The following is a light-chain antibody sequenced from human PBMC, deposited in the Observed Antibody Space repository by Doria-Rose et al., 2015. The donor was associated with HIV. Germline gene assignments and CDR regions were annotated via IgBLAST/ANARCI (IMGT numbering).Light chain of an antibody. CDR1: QSLLYTSKNY. CDR2: WAS. J-gene: IGKJ3*01. Sequence: DIQVTQSPESLGMSLGERATLNCKSNQSLLYTSKNYLAWYQQKPGQPPKLLIYWASTRQSGVPDRFSGSGSGTDFTLAISSLEAEDVAVYYGQQYDDAPSCGPGTTVDIK. V-gene: IGKV4-1*01. CDR3: QQYDDAPS.